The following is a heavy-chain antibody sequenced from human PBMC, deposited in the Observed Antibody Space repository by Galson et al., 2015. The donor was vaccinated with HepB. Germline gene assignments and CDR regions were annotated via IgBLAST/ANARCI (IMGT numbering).Heavy chain of an antibody. CDR1: GGSISSGDYY. CDR2: IYYSGST. CDR3: ASNTAMVSHTIDY. Sequence: LSLTCTVSGGSISSGDYYWSWIRQPPGKGLEWIGYIYYSGSTYYNPSLKSRVTISVDTSKNQFSLKLSSVTAADTAVYYCASNTAMVSHTIDYWGQGTLVTVSS. D-gene: IGHD5-18*01. V-gene: IGHV4-30-4*01. J-gene: IGHJ4*02.